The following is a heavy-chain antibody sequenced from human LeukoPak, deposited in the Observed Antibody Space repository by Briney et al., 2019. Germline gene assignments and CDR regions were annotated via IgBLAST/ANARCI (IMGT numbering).Heavy chain of an antibody. CDR1: GYTFTSYD. Sequence: GASVKVSCKASGYTFTSYDINWVRQATGQGLEWMGWMNPNSGNTGYAQKFQGRVTINRNTSISTAYMELSSLRSEDTAVYYCARGASSGWSFPFGHWGQGTLVTVSS. CDR2: MNPNSGNT. J-gene: IGHJ4*02. CDR3: ARGASSGWSFPFGH. D-gene: IGHD6-19*01. V-gene: IGHV1-8*03.